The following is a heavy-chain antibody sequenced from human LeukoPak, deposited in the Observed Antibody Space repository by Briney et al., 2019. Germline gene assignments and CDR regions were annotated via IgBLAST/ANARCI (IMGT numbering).Heavy chain of an antibody. CDR1: GFTFSSYA. V-gene: IGHV3-23*01. Sequence: GGSMRLSCAASGFTFSSYAMSWVRQAPGKGLEWVSAIISSGGSTYYADSVNGRFTISRDNSKNTLYLQMNSLRAEDTAVYYCAKERVGRSYDSSGYFDYWGQGTLVTVSS. CDR3: AKERVGRSYDSSGYFDY. J-gene: IGHJ4*02. CDR2: IISSGGST. D-gene: IGHD3-22*01.